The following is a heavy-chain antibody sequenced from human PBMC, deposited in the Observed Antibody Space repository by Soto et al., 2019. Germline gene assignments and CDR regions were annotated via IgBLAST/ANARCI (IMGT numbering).Heavy chain of an antibody. CDR1: GGSISSSSYY. V-gene: IGHV4-39*02. CDR2: IYYSGST. Sequence: SETLSLTCTVSGGSISSSSYYWGWIRQPPGKGLEWIGSIYYSGSTYYNPSLKSRVTISVDTSKNQFSLKLSSVTAAGTAVYYCARDPLLYSYGFNWFDPWGQGTLVTVSS. D-gene: IGHD5-18*01. J-gene: IGHJ5*02. CDR3: ARDPLLYSYGFNWFDP.